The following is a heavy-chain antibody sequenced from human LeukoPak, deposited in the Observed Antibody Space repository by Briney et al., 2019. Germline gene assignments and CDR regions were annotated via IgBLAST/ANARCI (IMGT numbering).Heavy chain of an antibody. Sequence: SVKVSCKASGGTFSSYAISWVRQAPGQGLEWMGGNIPIFGTANYAQKFQGRVTITADESTSTAYMELSSLRSEDTAVYYCASPYITRDAFDIWGQGTMVTVSS. CDR1: GGTFSSYA. V-gene: IGHV1-69*13. J-gene: IGHJ3*02. CDR3: ASPYITRDAFDI. CDR2: NIPIFGTA. D-gene: IGHD2-2*02.